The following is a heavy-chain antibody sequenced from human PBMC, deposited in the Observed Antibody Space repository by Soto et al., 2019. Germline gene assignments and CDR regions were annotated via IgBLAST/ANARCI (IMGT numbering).Heavy chain of an antibody. CDR1: GYTSPSYW. Sequence: GESLKISCKASGYTSPSYWIGWVRQMPGKGLEWMGVIYTGDSDTRYSPSFRGQVTISADKSTNTAYLQWGSLEASDTAMYYCARHQCSTPTCLHPNYHALAVWGQGTTVTVSS. CDR2: IYTGDSDT. J-gene: IGHJ6*02. D-gene: IGHD2-2*01. CDR3: ARHQCSTPTCLHPNYHALAV. V-gene: IGHV5-51*01.